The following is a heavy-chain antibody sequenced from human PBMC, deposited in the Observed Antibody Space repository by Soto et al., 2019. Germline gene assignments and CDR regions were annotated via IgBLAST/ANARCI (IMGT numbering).Heavy chain of an antibody. D-gene: IGHD3-3*01. CDR3: ARDSPYYDFWSGYLEGFDY. CDR2: ISAYNGNT. CDR1: GYTFTSHG. V-gene: IGHV1-18*01. Sequence: ASVKVSCKASGYTFTSHGISWVRQAPGQGLEWMGWISAYNGNTNYAQKLQGRVTMTTDTSTSTAYMELRSLRSDDTAVYYCARDSPYYDFWSGYLEGFDYWGQGTLVTV. J-gene: IGHJ4*02.